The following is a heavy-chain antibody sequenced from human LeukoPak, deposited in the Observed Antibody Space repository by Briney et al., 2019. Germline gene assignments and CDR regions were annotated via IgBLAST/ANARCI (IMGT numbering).Heavy chain of an antibody. D-gene: IGHD6-13*01. CDR2: MNHSGSA. V-gene: IGHV4-34*01. J-gene: IGHJ5*02. Sequence: SETLSLTCAVYGGSSSGYYWTWIRQPPGKGLEWIGEMNHSGSANYNPSLKSRLTISVDKSKNQFSLRLSSVTAADTAVYYCARLFEAAVGPGIWWFDPWGQGTLVTVSS. CDR3: ARLFEAAVGPGIWWFDP. CDR1: GGSSSGYY.